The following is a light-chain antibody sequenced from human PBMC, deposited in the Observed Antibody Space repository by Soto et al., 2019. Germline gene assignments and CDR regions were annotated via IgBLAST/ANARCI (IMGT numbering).Light chain of an antibody. Sequence: QSVLTQPPSASGTPGQRVTISCSGSTSNIGSNYVYWYQQLPGTAPKLLIYSNYHRPSGVPERFSGSKSGTSASLAISGLRSEDEADYYCAAWDDSLSGYVFGTGTKLTVL. CDR3: AAWDDSLSGYV. CDR2: SNY. V-gene: IGLV1-47*02. J-gene: IGLJ1*01. CDR1: TSNIGSNY.